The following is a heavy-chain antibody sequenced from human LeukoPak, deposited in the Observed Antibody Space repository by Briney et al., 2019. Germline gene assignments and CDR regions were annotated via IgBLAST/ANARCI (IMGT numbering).Heavy chain of an antibody. V-gene: IGHV3-20*04. D-gene: IGHD3-3*01. CDR3: ARVRTICGVVPTGYFDY. Sequence: GGSLRLSCAASGFTCDDYGMSWVRQAPGKGLEWVSGINWNGGSTGYADSVKGRFTISRDNAKNSLYLQMNSLRAEDTALYYCARVRTICGVVPTGYFDYWGQGTLVTVSS. J-gene: IGHJ4*02. CDR1: GFTCDDYG. CDR2: INWNGGST.